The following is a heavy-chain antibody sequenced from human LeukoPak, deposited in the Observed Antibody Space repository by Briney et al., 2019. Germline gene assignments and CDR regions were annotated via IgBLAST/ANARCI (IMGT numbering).Heavy chain of an antibody. CDR3: ARHRGYCSSTSCYPYYFDY. D-gene: IGHD2-2*01. J-gene: IGHJ4*02. CDR2: IYSGGST. Sequence: PGGSLRLSCAASGFTISSNYMSWVRQAPGKGLEWGSVIYSGGSTYYADSAKGRFTISRDNSKNTLYLQMNSLRAEDTAVYYCARHRGYCSSTSCYPYYFDYWGQGTLVTVSS. V-gene: IGHV3-66*04. CDR1: GFTISSNY.